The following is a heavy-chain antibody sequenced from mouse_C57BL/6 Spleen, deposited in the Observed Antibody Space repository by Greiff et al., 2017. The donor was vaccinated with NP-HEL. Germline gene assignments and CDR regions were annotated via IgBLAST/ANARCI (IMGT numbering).Heavy chain of an antibody. V-gene: IGHV1-15*01. Sequence: QVQLQQSGAELVRPGASVTLSCKASGYTFTDYEMHWVKQTPVHGLEWIGAIDPETGGTAYNQKFKGKAILTADKSSSTAYMELRSLTSEDSAFYYCTREENYYGSSHGFAYWGQGTLVTVSA. CDR3: TREENYYGSSHGFAY. CDR2: IDPETGGT. D-gene: IGHD1-1*01. J-gene: IGHJ3*01. CDR1: GYTFTDYE.